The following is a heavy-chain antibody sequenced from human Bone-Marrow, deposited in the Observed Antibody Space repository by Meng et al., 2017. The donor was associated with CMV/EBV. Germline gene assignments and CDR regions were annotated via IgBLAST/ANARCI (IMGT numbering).Heavy chain of an antibody. D-gene: IGHD3-10*01. V-gene: IGHV3-30*02. CDR2: IRFDGSNK. CDR1: GFTFSSYG. CDR3: AKFNARFGALLPSDN. Sequence: GESLKISCAASGFTFSSYGMHWVRQVPGKGLEWVAFIRFDGSNKYYADSVKGRFTISRDNPNNALYLQMNSLRPEDTALYYCAKFNARFGALLPSDNWGQGTLVTVSS. J-gene: IGHJ4*02.